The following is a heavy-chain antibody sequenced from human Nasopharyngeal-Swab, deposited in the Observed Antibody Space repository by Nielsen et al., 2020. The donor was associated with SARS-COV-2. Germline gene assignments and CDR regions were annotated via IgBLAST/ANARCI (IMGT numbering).Heavy chain of an antibody. CDR3: ARVPDGDFHLDY. CDR2: IDWADDK. Sequence: SGPTLVTPTQTLTLTCTFSGFSLTTSGMCVTWIRQPPGKALEWLALIDWADDKYYNTSLQTRLTISGDTSKNQVVLTMTNMDPVDTATYYCARVPDGDFHLDYWGQGALVTVSS. D-gene: IGHD4-17*01. CDR1: GFSLTTSGMC. J-gene: IGHJ4*02. V-gene: IGHV2-70*01.